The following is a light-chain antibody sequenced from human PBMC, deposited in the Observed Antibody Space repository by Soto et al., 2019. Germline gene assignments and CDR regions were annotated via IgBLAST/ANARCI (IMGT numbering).Light chain of an antibody. CDR3: QQYGSSHT. J-gene: IGKJ5*01. V-gene: IGKV3-20*01. CDR2: GAS. Sequence: EIVLTQSPGTLSLSPGERATLSCRASQSVSSSYLAWYQQKPGQAPRLLIYGASSRATGIPDRFSGSGSGTDFTLTINRLEPEDFALYYCQQYGSSHTFGQGTRLETK. CDR1: QSVSSSY.